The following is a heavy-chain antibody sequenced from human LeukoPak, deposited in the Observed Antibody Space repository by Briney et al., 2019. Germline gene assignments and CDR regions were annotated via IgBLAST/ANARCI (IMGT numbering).Heavy chain of an antibody. CDR3: ARDLAKYYDFWSGYQLDY. J-gene: IGHJ4*02. Sequence: GGSLRLSCAASGFTFSSYAMSWVRQAPGKGLEWVAVISYDGSNKYYADSVKGRFTISRDNSKKTLYLQMNSLRAEDTAVYYCARDLAKYYDFWSGYQLDYWGQGTLVTVSS. V-gene: IGHV3-30*04. CDR2: ISYDGSNK. D-gene: IGHD3-3*01. CDR1: GFTFSSYA.